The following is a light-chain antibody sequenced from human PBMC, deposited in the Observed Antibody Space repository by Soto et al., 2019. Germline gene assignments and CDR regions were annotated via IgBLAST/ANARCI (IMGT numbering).Light chain of an antibody. CDR2: DAS. J-gene: IGKJ2*01. V-gene: IGKV3-11*01. CDR3: QQRSNWPPRT. Sequence: EIVLTQSPATLSLSRGERATLSCRASQSVSTYLAWYQQKPGQAPRLLIYDASNRATGIPGRFSGSGSGTDFTLTISSLEPEDFAVYYCQQRSNWPPRTFGQGTKLEIK. CDR1: QSVSTY.